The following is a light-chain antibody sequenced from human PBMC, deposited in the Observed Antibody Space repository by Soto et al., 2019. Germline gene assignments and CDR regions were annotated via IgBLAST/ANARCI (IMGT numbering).Light chain of an antibody. CDR1: RSISTY. Sequence: ETVLTQSPATLSLSPGERATLSCRASRSISTYLAWYQQKPGQAPRLLIYEALNRATGIPARFSGSGSGTDFTLTISSLEPEDFAVYYCQQRSNWPPITFGQGTRLDIK. CDR3: QQRSNWPPIT. V-gene: IGKV3-11*01. CDR2: EAL. J-gene: IGKJ5*01.